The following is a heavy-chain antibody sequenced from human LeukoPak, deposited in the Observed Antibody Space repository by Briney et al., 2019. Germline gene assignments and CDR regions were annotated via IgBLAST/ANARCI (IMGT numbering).Heavy chain of an antibody. CDR3: ARDVTGGYSYGCNDY. J-gene: IGHJ4*02. CDR2: ISYDVGKK. V-gene: IGHV3-30*03. Sequence: GGSLRLSCAASGFTFSSYGMHWVRQAPGKGLEWVAVISYDVGKKYYADSVKGRFTISRDNSKNTLYLQMNSLRAEDTAVYYCARDVTGGYSYGCNDYWGQGTLVTVSS. CDR1: GFTFSSYG. D-gene: IGHD5-18*01.